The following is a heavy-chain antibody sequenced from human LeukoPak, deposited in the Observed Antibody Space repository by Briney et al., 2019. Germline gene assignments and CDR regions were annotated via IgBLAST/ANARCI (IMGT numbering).Heavy chain of an antibody. J-gene: IGHJ4*02. CDR2: IRSDGSTT. CDR1: GFTFSSYW. V-gene: IGHV3-74*01. CDR3: ARGTGPGYYHY. Sequence: GGSLRLSCAASGFTFSSYWMSWVRQAPGKGLVWVSGIRSDGSTTSYADSVKGRFTISRDNAKNTLYLQMNSLRAEDTAVYYCARGTGPGYYHYWGQGTLVTVSS.